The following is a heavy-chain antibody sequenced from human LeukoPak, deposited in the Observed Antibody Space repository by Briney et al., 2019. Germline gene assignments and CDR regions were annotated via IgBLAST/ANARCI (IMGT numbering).Heavy chain of an antibody. J-gene: IGHJ6*02. Sequence: SETLSLTCTVSGGSISSYYWSWIRQPPGKGLEWIGYIYYSGSTNYNPSLKSRVTISVDTSKNQFSLKLSSVTAADTAVYYCARHVYGSGGPSGMDVWGQGTTVTVSS. CDR3: ARHVYGSGGPSGMDV. CDR2: IYYSGST. V-gene: IGHV4-59*08. D-gene: IGHD3-10*01. CDR1: GGSISSYY.